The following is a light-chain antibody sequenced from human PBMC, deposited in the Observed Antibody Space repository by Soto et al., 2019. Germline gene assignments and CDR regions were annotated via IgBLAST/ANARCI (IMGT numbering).Light chain of an antibody. V-gene: IGKV3-11*01. CDR2: DAS. CDR1: QSVSSY. Sequence: EIVLTQSPATLSLSPGERATLSCRASQSVSSYFAWYQQKPGQPPRLLIYDASSRATVIPARFSGSGSGTDFTLTISSLEPEDFAVYYCQQRRYWPLTFGQGTRVEIK. J-gene: IGKJ1*01. CDR3: QQRRYWPLT.